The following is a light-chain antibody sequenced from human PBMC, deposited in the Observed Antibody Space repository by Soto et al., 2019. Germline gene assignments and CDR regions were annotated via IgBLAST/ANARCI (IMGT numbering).Light chain of an antibody. CDR2: EVS. CDR3: CSYAVSNTLYV. CDR1: SSDVGGYNY. V-gene: IGLV2-8*01. Sequence: QSPLTQPPSASGSPGQSVTISCTGTSSDVGGYNYASWYQQHPGKAPKLMIYEVSKRPSGVPDRFSGSNSGITASLTVSGLLVENEADYYCCSYAVSNTLYVFGTGTKLTVL. J-gene: IGLJ1*01.